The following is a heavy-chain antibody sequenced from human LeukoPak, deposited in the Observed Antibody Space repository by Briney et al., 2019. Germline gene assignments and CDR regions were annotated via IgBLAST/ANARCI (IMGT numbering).Heavy chain of an antibody. Sequence: GGSLRLSCAASGFTFSSYAMHWVRQAPGKGLEWVAVISYDGSNKYYADSVKGRFTISRDNSKNTLYLQMNSLRAEDTAVYYCARDSGQLGVDYWGQGTLVTVSS. J-gene: IGHJ4*02. CDR3: ARDSGQLGVDY. V-gene: IGHV3-30*04. CDR1: GFTFSSYA. CDR2: ISYDGSNK. D-gene: IGHD2-2*01.